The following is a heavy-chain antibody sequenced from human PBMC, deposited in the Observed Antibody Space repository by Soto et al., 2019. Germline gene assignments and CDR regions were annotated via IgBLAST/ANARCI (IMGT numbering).Heavy chain of an antibody. CDR2: ISGSGGST. CDR3: AKSRAYYYDSSGYPNDY. D-gene: IGHD3-22*01. V-gene: IGHV3-23*01. CDR1: GFTCSSYA. J-gene: IGHJ4*02. Sequence: GGSLRLSCAASGFTCSSYAMSWVRQAPGKGLEWVSAISGSGGSTYYADSVKGRFTISRDNSKNTLYLQMNSLRAEDTAVYYCAKSRAYYYDSSGYPNDYWGQGTLVTVSS.